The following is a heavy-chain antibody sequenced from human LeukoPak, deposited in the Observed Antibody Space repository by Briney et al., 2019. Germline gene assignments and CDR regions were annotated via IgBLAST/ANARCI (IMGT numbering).Heavy chain of an antibody. V-gene: IGHV4-34*01. CDR1: GTSFSSYY. CDR2: VNHSGYT. Sequence: PSETQSLTCGVSGTSFSSYYWSWIRQTPGKGLEWIGEVNHSGYTNMNPSLKSRVTISVDASKNQFSLRMNTVTAADTAVYFCARMTTGHDYWGQGTLVTVSS. J-gene: IGHJ4*02. D-gene: IGHD4-17*01. CDR3: ARMTTGHDY.